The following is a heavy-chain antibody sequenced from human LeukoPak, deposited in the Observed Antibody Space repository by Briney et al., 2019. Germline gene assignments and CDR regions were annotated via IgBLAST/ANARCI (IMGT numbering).Heavy chain of an antibody. CDR1: GYTFTSYA. D-gene: IGHD6-13*01. CDR2: INAGNGNT. J-gene: IGHJ5*02. V-gene: IGHV1-3*01. Sequence: ASVKVSCKASGYTFTSYAMHWVRQAPGQRLEWMGWINAGNGNTKYSQKFQGRVTITRDTSASTAYMELSSLRSEDTAVYYCARDKLLEQQLTRHNWFDPWGQGTLVTVSS. CDR3: ARDKLLEQQLTRHNWFDP.